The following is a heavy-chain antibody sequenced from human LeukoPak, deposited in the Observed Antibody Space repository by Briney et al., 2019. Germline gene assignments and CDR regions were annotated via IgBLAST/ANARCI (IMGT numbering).Heavy chain of an antibody. Sequence: SETLSLTCTVSGGSISGYYWSWVRQPPGKGLEWIGYIFYSGSTNYNPSLKSRVTISGDTSKNQFSLKLTSVTAADTAVYYCARDYHMAVWGKGTSATVSS. V-gene: IGHV4-59*01. CDR1: GGSISGYY. CDR3: ARDYHMAV. J-gene: IGHJ6*01. D-gene: IGHD3-16*02. CDR2: IFYSGST.